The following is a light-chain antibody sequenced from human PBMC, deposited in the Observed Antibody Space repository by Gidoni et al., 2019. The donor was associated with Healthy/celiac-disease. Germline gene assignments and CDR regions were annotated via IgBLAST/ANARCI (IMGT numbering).Light chain of an antibody. V-gene: IGKV3-11*01. CDR3: QQRSNWPRSLT. CDR1: QSVSSY. CDR2: DAS. Sequence: EIVLTQSPDTLSLSPGERATLSCRASQSVSSYLAWYQQKPGQDPRLLIYDASNRATGIPARFSGSGSGTDFTLTISSLEPEDFAVYYCQQRSNWPRSLTFGGGTKVEIK. J-gene: IGKJ4*01.